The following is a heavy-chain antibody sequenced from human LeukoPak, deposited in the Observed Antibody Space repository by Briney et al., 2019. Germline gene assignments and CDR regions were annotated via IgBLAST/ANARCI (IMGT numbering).Heavy chain of an antibody. V-gene: IGHV1-8*01. D-gene: IGHD6-13*01. CDR3: TRTIAATGTLYP. J-gene: IGHJ5*02. Sequence: ASVKVSCKASGYTFGSSHINWVRQSTGQGLEWMGWMDPNRGNTGYAQKFQGRVTMTRNTSISTAYMELSSLRSEDTALYYCTRTIAATGTLYPWGQGTLVIVSS. CDR1: GYTFGSSH. CDR2: MDPNRGNT.